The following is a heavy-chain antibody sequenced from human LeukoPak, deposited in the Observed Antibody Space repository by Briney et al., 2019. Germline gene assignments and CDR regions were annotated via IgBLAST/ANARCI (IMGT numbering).Heavy chain of an antibody. Sequence: GESLKISCKGSGYSFTSYWISWVRQMPGKGLEWMGRIDPSDSYTNYSPSFQGQVTISADKSISTAYLQWSSLKASDTAMYYCARLRSDIVVVVAARYFDYWGQGTLVTVSS. CDR2: IDPSDSYT. D-gene: IGHD2-15*01. J-gene: IGHJ4*02. CDR1: GYSFTSYW. CDR3: ARLRSDIVVVVAARYFDY. V-gene: IGHV5-10-1*04.